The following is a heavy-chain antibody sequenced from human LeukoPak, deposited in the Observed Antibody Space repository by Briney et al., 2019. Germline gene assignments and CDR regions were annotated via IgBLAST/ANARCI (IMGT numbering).Heavy chain of an antibody. CDR1: GFTFSSYG. V-gene: IGHV3-33*01. D-gene: IGHD6-19*01. J-gene: IGHJ3*02. Sequence: PGRSLRLSCAASGFTFSSYGMHWVRQAPGKGLEWVAVIWYDGSNKYYADSVKGRFTISRDNSKNTLYLQMNSLRAEDTAVYYCARDRAVAGTDAFDIWGQGTMVTVSS. CDR2: IWYDGSNK. CDR3: ARDRAVAGTDAFDI.